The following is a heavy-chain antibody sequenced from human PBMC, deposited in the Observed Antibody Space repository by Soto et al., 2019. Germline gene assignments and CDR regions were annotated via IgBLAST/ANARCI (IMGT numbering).Heavy chain of an antibody. Sequence: QVQLVQSGAEVKKPGSSVKVSCKASGGTFSSYAISWVRQAPGQGLEWMGGIIPIFGTANYAQKFQGRVTITADESTSTDYMELSSLRSEDTAVYYCARAGCSSTRCYAPAYYYYYGMDVWGQGTTVTVSS. CDR1: GGTFSSYA. D-gene: IGHD2-2*01. CDR2: IIPIFGTA. V-gene: IGHV1-69*01. CDR3: ARAGCSSTRCYAPAYYYYYGMDV. J-gene: IGHJ6*02.